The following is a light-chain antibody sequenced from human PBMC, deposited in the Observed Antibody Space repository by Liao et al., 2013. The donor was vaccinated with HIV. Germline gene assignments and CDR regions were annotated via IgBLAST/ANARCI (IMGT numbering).Light chain of an antibody. CDR1: ALPKQN. CDR3: QAWDSTGV. V-gene: IGLV3-25*02. Sequence: SYELTQPPSVSVSPGQTARITCSGDALPKQNAYWYQQKPGQAPVLVIYKDSERPSGIPERFSGSNSGNTATLTISGTQAMDEAAYYCQAWDSTGVFGGGTKLTVL. CDR2: KDS. J-gene: IGLJ2*01.